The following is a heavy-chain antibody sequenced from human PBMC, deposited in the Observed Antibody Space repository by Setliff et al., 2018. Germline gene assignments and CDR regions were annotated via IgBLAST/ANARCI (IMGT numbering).Heavy chain of an antibody. Sequence: GGSLRLPCVASGFVFTDYGMHWVRQAPGKGLEWVAVIWYNGKYKYYADFATGRFTVSRDNAKNSLYLQMSSLRAEDTAVYYCARWTARAVDYWGQGTLVTVAS. CDR1: GFVFTDYG. V-gene: IGHV3-33*01. D-gene: IGHD6-6*01. J-gene: IGHJ4*02. CDR2: IWYNGKYK. CDR3: ARWTARAVDY.